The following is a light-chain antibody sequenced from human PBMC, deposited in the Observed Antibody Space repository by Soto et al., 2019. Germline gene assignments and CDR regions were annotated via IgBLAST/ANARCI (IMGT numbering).Light chain of an antibody. CDR3: QQYATSPIT. Sequence: ILLTQSPDTLSLSPGSTAILSCSASQTVDTYSAWYQLKPGQRPRLLIYGASSTALGIPDRFIGSGSGTNFTLTIHRLEPEDFAVYFCQQYATSPITFGQGTRLEIK. J-gene: IGKJ5*01. CDR1: QTVDTY. V-gene: IGKV3-20*01. CDR2: GAS.